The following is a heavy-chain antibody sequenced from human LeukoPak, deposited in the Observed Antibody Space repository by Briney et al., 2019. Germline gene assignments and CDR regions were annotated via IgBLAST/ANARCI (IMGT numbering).Heavy chain of an antibody. V-gene: IGHV1-46*01. Sequence: ASVKVSCKASGYTFTSYYMHWVRQAPGQGLEWMGIINPSGGSTSYAQKFQGRVTITADESTSTAYMELSSLRSEDTAVYYCARGYSGYRNDYWGQGTLVTVSS. CDR3: ARGYSGYRNDY. J-gene: IGHJ4*02. CDR2: INPSGGST. CDR1: GYTFTSYY. D-gene: IGHD5-12*01.